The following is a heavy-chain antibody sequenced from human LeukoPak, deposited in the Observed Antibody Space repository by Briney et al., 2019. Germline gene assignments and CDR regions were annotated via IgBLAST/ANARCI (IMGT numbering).Heavy chain of an antibody. J-gene: IGHJ4*02. CDR1: GFIFDDYA. Sequence: PGGSLRLSCAASGFIFDDYAMHWVRQAPGKGLEWVSLISGDGGGPYYADSVKGRFTIPSDNSKNSLSLQMNSLRAEDTAFYYCAKQGGGTSLDYWGQGTLVTVSS. D-gene: IGHD3-16*01. CDR2: ISGDGGGP. CDR3: AKQGGGTSLDY. V-gene: IGHV3-43*02.